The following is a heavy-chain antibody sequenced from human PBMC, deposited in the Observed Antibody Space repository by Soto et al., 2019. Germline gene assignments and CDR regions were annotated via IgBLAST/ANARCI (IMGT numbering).Heavy chain of an antibody. V-gene: IGHV1-18*01. CDR1: GYTFISYG. J-gene: IGHJ4*02. CDR3: ARDEQQLVRGLDY. D-gene: IGHD6-13*01. Sequence: QLVQSGGEVKKPGASVQLSCKASGYTFISYGISWVRQAPGQGLEWVGWINAYTGKTKLAQKVQGRVTLTTDRSTSTAYLELRSLRSDDTPVYYCARDEQQLVRGLDYWGQGTLVSVSS. CDR2: INAYTGKT.